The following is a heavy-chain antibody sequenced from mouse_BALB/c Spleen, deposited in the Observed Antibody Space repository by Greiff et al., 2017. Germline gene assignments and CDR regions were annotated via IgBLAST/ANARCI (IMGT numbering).Heavy chain of an antibody. V-gene: IGHV1S137*01. CDR2: ISTYYGDA. Sequence: VQLQQSGAELVRPGVSVKISCKGSGYTFTDYAMHWVKQSHAKSLEWIGVISTYYGDASYNQKFKGKATMTVDKSSSTAYMELARLTSEDSAIYYCARGSTNWGGRVYAMDYWGQGTSVTVSS. J-gene: IGHJ4*01. D-gene: IGHD4-1*02. CDR3: ARGSTNWGGRVYAMDY. CDR1: GYTFTDYA.